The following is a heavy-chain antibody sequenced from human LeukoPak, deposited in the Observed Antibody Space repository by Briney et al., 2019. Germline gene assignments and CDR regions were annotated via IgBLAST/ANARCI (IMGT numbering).Heavy chain of an antibody. Sequence: TLSLTCTVSGGSISSGNYYWSWIRQPAGKGLEWIGRVYTSGITNYNPSLKSRVTISVDTSKNQFSLKLNSVTAADTAVYYCASTVVPAGISGIAARISSFDYWGQGTLVTVSS. CDR3: ASTVVPAGISGIAARISSFDY. CDR1: GGSISSGNYY. V-gene: IGHV4-61*02. J-gene: IGHJ4*02. CDR2: VYTSGIT. D-gene: IGHD2-2*01.